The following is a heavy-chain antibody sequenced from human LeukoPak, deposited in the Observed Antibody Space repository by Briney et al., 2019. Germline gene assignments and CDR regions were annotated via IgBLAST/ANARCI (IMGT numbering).Heavy chain of an antibody. Sequence: SEALPLTCSVPGRRLLCGISDTSSIRQPPGEGLEWPGYIYDSGSTQYNPSLKSRATISVDTSKNQFSLRLRSVTAADTAVYYCARVLDWNDEGYCYGMDVWGQGATVTVSS. J-gene: IGHJ6*02. CDR3: ARVLDWNDEGYCYGMDV. CDR1: GRRLLCGISD. CDR2: IYDSGST. V-gene: IGHV4-61*01. D-gene: IGHD1-1*01.